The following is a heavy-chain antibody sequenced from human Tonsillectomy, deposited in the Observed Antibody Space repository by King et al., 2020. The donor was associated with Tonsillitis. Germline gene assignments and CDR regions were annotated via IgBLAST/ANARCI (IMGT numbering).Heavy chain of an antibody. J-gene: IGHJ4*02. V-gene: IGHV3-30*01. CDR3: ARDKVDTSMGIDF. CDR1: GFTFSSYA. Sequence: VQLVESGGGVVQPGRSLRLSCAASGFTFSSYAMHWVRQAPGKGLEWVAVISYDGSNKNNADSGKGRFTISRDNSKNTLYLQMNSLSGEDTAVYYCARDKVDTSMGIDFWGQGTLVTVSS. CDR2: ISYDGSNK. D-gene: IGHD5-18*01.